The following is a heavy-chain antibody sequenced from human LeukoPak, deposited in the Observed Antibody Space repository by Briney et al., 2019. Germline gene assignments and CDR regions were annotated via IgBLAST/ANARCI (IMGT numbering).Heavy chain of an antibody. CDR3: ARDSGNYYYMDV. CDR2: IYYSGST. D-gene: IGHD6-25*01. Sequence: SETLSLTCTVSGGSISSSNYYWGWIRQPPGKGLEWIGYIYYSGSTNYNPSLKSRVTISVDTSKNQFSLKLSSVTAADTAVYYCARDSGNYYYMDVWGKGTTVTVSS. J-gene: IGHJ6*03. CDR1: GGSISSSNYY. V-gene: IGHV4-61*01.